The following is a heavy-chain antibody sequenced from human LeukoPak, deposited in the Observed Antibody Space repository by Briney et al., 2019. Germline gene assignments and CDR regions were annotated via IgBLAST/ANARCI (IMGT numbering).Heavy chain of an antibody. J-gene: IGHJ4*02. V-gene: IGHV1-2*02. D-gene: IGHD1-14*01. CDR2: INPNTGGA. CDR3: ARGHPSAEPPDY. CDR1: GGTFSSYV. Sequence: ASVKVSCKASGGTFSSYVITWVRQVPGQGLEYMGWINPNTGGASYAQRFRDRVTMSVDTSITTVYMELSRLTGDDTAVYYCARGHPSAEPPDYWGQGDLVTVSS.